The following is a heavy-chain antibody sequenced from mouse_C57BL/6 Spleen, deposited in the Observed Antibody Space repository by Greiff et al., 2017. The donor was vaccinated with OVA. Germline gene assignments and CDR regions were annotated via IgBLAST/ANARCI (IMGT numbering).Heavy chain of an antibody. V-gene: IGHV1-53*01. D-gene: IGHD4-1*01. CDR1: GYTFTSYW. Sequence: QVQLQQPGTELVKPGASVKLSCKASGYTFTSYWMHWVKQRPGQGLEWIGNINPSNGGTNYNEKFKSKATLPVDKSSSTAYMQLSRLSSEDSAVYYCARGTGTFLYAMDYWGQGTSVTVSS. CDR3: ARGTGTFLYAMDY. CDR2: INPSNGGT. J-gene: IGHJ4*01.